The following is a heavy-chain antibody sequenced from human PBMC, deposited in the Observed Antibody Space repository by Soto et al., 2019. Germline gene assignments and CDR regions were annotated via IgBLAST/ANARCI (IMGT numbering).Heavy chain of an antibody. CDR3: ARDGRRDSPYYYDSSGYYYAPGWFDP. Sequence: QVQLVQSGAEVKKPGSSVKVSCKASGGTFSSYAISWVRQAPGQGLEWMGGIIPIFGTANYAQKFQGRVTITADESTSTAYMELSSLRSEDTAVYYCARDGRRDSPYYYDSSGYYYAPGWFDPWGQGTLVTVSS. D-gene: IGHD3-22*01. V-gene: IGHV1-69*12. CDR2: IIPIFGTA. J-gene: IGHJ5*02. CDR1: GGTFSSYA.